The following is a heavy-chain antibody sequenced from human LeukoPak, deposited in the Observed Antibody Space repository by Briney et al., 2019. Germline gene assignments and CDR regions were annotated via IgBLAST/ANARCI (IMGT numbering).Heavy chain of an antibody. J-gene: IGHJ6*04. CDR3: ARRITMVRGVGYYYGMDV. CDR2: INHSGST. D-gene: IGHD3-10*01. V-gene: IGHV4-34*01. CDR1: GGSFTGYY. Sequence: SETLSLTCAVYGGSFTGYYWSWIRQPPGKGLEWIGEINHSGSTNSNPTLTSRVTISVDTSKNQFSLKLSSVTAAATAVYYCARRITMVRGVGYYYGMDVWGKGTTVTVSS.